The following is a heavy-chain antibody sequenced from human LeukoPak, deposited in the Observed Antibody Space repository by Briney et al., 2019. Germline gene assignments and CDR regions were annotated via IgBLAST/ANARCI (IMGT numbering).Heavy chain of an antibody. CDR2: IYYSGST. J-gene: IGHJ4*02. V-gene: IGHV4-39*07. CDR3: ARDSSGYDYHVFDY. Sequence: SETLSLTCTVSGYSISSSSYYWGWIRQPPGKGLEWIGSIYYSGSTYYNPSLKSRVTMSVDTSKNQFSLKLSSVTAADTAVYYCARDSSGYDYHVFDYWGQGTLVTVSS. D-gene: IGHD5-12*01. CDR1: GYSISSSSYY.